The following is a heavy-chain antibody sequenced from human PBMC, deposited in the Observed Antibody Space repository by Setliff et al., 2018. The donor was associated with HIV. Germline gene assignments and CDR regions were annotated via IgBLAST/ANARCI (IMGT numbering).Heavy chain of an antibody. D-gene: IGHD5-12*01. CDR3: ASHLVVPTGGVFDY. CDR1: NGSLGAQF. CDR2: INGNTNT. Sequence: SETLSLTCAVYNGSLGAQFWTWIRQPPGKGLEWIGNINGNTNTNYNPSLQSRVSMSMDTSKNQFSLKLRSVTVADTALYYCASHLVVPTGGVFDYWGQGNLVTVSS. J-gene: IGHJ4*02. V-gene: IGHV4-34*01.